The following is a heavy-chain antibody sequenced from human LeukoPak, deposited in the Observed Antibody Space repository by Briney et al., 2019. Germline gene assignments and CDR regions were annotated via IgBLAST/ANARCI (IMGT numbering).Heavy chain of an antibody. CDR2: ISYDGSNK. CDR1: GFTFNSYA. CDR3: ASAGRPV. Sequence: PGGSLELSCAAAGFTFNSYAMHWVRQAPGKGLEWVAVISYDGSNKYYADSVKGRFTISRDNSKNTLYMQMNSLRVEDTAVYYCASAGRPVWGQGTLVTVS. V-gene: IGHV3-30-3*01. J-gene: IGHJ4*02.